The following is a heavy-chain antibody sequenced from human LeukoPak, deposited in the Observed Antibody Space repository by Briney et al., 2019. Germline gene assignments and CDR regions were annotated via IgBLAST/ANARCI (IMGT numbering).Heavy chain of an antibody. J-gene: IGHJ4*02. Sequence: PGGSLRLSCAASGFTFSSYAMHWVRQAPGKGLEWVAVISYDGSNKYYADSVKGRFTISRDNSKNTLYLQMNSLRAEDTAVYYCAKDSAYYWFDYWGQGTLVTVSS. CDR1: GFTFSSYA. CDR3: AKDSAYYWFDY. D-gene: IGHD3-9*01. V-gene: IGHV3-30-3*01. CDR2: ISYDGSNK.